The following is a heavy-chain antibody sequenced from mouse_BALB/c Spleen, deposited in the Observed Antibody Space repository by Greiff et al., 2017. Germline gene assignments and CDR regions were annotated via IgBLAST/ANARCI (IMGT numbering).Heavy chain of an antibody. Sequence: VQLQQSGAELVKPGASVKLSCTASGFNIKDTYMHWVKQRPEQGLEWIGRIDPANGNTKYDPKFQGKATITADTSSNTAYLQLSSLTSEDTAVYYCAREGYYGSSYTWFAYWGQGTLVTVSA. CDR2: IDPANGNT. CDR3: AREGYYGSSYTWFAY. V-gene: IGHV14-3*02. J-gene: IGHJ3*01. D-gene: IGHD1-1*01. CDR1: GFNIKDTY.